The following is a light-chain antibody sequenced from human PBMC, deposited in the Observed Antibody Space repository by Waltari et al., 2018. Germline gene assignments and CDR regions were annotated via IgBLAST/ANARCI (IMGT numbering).Light chain of an antibody. CDR3: QQYNNWPPWT. Sequence: EIVMTQSPATLSVSPGETATLSCRASQSVSSNLAWYQQQPGQAPRRLIYGASTRATGIPARFSGSGSGTEFTLTISSLQSEDFAVYYCQQYNNWPPWTFGQGTKVEIK. CDR1: QSVSSN. J-gene: IGKJ1*01. CDR2: GAS. V-gene: IGKV3-15*01.